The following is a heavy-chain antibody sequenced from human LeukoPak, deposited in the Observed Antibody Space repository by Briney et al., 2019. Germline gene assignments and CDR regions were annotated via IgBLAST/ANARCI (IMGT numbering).Heavy chain of an antibody. J-gene: IGHJ4*02. CDR2: IYTSVST. Sequence: SETLSLTSTLSGGSLSSYYWSWIRHPAGKGLEWIGRIYTSVSTNYNPSLKSRVTMSVDTPKNQFSRKRSSVTAADTAVYYRAREPYWGPLDYWGQGTLVTVSS. CDR1: GGSLSSYY. CDR3: AREPYWGPLDY. V-gene: IGHV4-4*07. D-gene: IGHD7-27*01.